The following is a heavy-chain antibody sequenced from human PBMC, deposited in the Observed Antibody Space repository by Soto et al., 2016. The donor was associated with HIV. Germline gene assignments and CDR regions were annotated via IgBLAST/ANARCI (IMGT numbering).Heavy chain of an antibody. V-gene: IGHV3-74*01. CDR2: INSDGSST. Sequence: EVQLVESGGGLVQPGGSLRLSCAASGFTFSSYWMHWVRQAPGKGLVWVSLINSDGSSTSYADSVKGRFTISRDNAKNTLYLQMNSLRAEDTAVYYCASGGVPYEFGGVIVMTTWGQGTLVTVSS. J-gene: IGHJ4*02. CDR3: ASGGVPYEFGGVIVMTT. CDR1: GFTFSSYW. D-gene: IGHD3-16*02.